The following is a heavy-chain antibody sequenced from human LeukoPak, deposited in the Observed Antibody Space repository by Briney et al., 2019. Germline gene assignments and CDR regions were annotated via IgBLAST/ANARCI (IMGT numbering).Heavy chain of an antibody. CDR3: ARRAVADPGDY. CDR2: IYSGGST. J-gene: IGHJ4*02. V-gene: IGHV3-66*01. D-gene: IGHD6-19*01. CDR1: GFTVSSNY. Sequence: GGSLRLSCAASGFTVSSNYMSWVRQAPGKGLEWVSVIYSGGSTYYADSVKGRFTISRDNSKNTLYLQMNSLRAEDTAVYYCARRAVADPGDYWGQGTLVTVSS.